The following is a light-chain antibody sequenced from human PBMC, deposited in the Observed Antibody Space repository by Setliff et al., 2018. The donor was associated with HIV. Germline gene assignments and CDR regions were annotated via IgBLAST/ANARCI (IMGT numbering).Light chain of an antibody. CDR1: NSDIGSHDY. CDR2: SVT. J-gene: IGLJ1*01. Sequence: QSVLTQPASVSGSPGQSITISCSGTNSDIGSHDYVSWYQQHPGKAPKLIISSVTYRPSGVSDRFSGSKSGNTASLTISGLQPEDEADYYCASHRDTNTLEVFGTGTKVTVL. V-gene: IGLV2-14*03. CDR3: ASHRDTNTLEV.